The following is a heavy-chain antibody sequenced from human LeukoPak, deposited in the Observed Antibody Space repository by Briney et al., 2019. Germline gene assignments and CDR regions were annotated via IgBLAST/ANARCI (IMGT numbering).Heavy chain of an antibody. Sequence: GGSLRLSCAASGFISTTYSVNWVRQAPGKGLEWVSSISSSSTYISYADSVEGRFTISRDNAKNSLYLQMNSLRAEDTALYYCARVFSGNYYSGFDYWGQGTLVTVSS. D-gene: IGHD3-10*01. J-gene: IGHJ4*02. CDR2: ISSSSTYI. CDR3: ARVFSGNYYSGFDY. V-gene: IGHV3-21*01. CDR1: GFISTTYS.